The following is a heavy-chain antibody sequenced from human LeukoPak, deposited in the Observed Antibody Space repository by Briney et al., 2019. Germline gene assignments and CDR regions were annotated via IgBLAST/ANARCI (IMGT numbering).Heavy chain of an antibody. D-gene: IGHD3-3*01. V-gene: IGHV4-34*01. CDR3: ARDCGYYDFWSGYSYYSDY. J-gene: IGHJ4*02. Sequence: PSETLSLTCAVYGGSFSGYYWSWIRQPPGKGLEWIGEINHSGSTNYNPSLKSRVTISVDTSKNQFSLKLSSVTAADTAVYYCARDCGYYDFWSGYSYYSDYWGQGTLVTVSS. CDR2: INHSGST. CDR1: GGSFSGYY.